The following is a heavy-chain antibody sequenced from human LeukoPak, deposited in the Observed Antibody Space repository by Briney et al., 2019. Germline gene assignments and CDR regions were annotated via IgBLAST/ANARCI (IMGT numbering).Heavy chain of an antibody. CDR3: ARDHVDYDILTGYVSAEYFQH. J-gene: IGHJ1*01. V-gene: IGHV1-18*01. CDR2: ISAYNGNT. CDR1: GYTFTSYG. Sequence: ASVKVSCKASGYTFTSYGISWVRLAPGQGLEWMGWISAYNGNTNYAQKLQGRVTMTTDTSTSTAYMELRSLRSDDTAVYYCARDHVDYDILTGYVSAEYFQHWGQGTLVTVSS. D-gene: IGHD3-9*01.